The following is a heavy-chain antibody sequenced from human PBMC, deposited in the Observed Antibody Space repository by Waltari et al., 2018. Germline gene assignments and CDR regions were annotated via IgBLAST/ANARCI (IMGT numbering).Heavy chain of an antibody. Sequence: EVQLVESGGGLVQPGGSLRLSCAASGFTFSSYSMNWVRQAPGKGLDWVSYIISSSSTIYYADSVKGRFTISRDNAKNSLYLQMNSLRAEDTAVYYCASLSSFLRRDYWGQGTLVTVSS. CDR2: IISSSSTI. CDR3: ASLSSFLRRDY. D-gene: IGHD6-13*01. J-gene: IGHJ4*02. V-gene: IGHV3-48*04. CDR1: GFTFSSYS.